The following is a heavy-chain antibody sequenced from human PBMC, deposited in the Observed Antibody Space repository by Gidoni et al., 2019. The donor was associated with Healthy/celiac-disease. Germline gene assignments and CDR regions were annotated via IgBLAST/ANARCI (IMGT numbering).Heavy chain of an antibody. CDR1: GFTFSSYG. Sequence: QVQLVESGGGVVQPGRSLRLPCAPSGFTFSSYGKHWVRQAPGKGLGWVAVIWYDGSNKYYADSVKGRFTISRDNSKNTLYLQMNSLRAEDTAVYYCARAGVIVVVPAAKTPHFDYWGQGTLVTVSS. CDR2: IWYDGSNK. D-gene: IGHD2-2*01. CDR3: ARAGVIVVVPAAKTPHFDY. V-gene: IGHV3-33*01. J-gene: IGHJ4*02.